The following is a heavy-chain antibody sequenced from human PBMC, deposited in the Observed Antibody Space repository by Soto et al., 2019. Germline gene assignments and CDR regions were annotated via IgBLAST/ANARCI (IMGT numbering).Heavy chain of an antibody. CDR1: GGSISSGDYY. Sequence: SETLSLTCTVSGGSISSGDYYWSWIRQPPGKGLEWIGYIYYSGSTYYNPSLKSRVTISVDTSKNQFSLKLSSVTAADTAVYYCARATAVARFDPWGQGTLVTVSS. CDR3: ARATAVARFDP. D-gene: IGHD6-19*01. J-gene: IGHJ5*02. V-gene: IGHV4-30-4*01. CDR2: IYYSGST.